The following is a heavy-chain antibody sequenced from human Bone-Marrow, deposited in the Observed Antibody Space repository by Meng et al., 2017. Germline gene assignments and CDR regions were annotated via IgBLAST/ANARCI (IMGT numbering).Heavy chain of an antibody. Sequence: ASVKVFCKASGYTFSAYWIHWMRQAPGQGLEWMGWIHPKTGDTKYAQKFQGRVTMTRNTSISTMYLELSSLRSDDTAVYYCASFMGGTTVPYWGQGTLVTVSS. CDR2: IHPKTGDT. J-gene: IGHJ4*02. D-gene: IGHD1-26*01. CDR1: GYTFSAYW. CDR3: ASFMGGTTVPY. V-gene: IGHV1-2*02.